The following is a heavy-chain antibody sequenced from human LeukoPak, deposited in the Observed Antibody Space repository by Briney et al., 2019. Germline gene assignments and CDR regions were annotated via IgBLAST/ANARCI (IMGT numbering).Heavy chain of an antibody. V-gene: IGHV1-69*04. J-gene: IGHJ3*02. Sequence: GASVKVSCKASGGTFSSYAISWVRQAPGQGLEWMGRIIPILGIANYAQKFQGRVTITADKSTSTAYMELSSLRAEDTAVYYCAKGFVFGRSCHAFDIWGQGTMVTVSS. CDR1: GGTFSSYA. CDR3: AKGFVFGRSCHAFDI. CDR2: IIPILGIA. D-gene: IGHD3-10*01.